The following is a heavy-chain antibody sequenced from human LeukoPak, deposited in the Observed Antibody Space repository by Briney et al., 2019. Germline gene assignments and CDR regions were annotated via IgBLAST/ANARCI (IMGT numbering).Heavy chain of an antibody. V-gene: IGHV4-39*02. CDR3: ARAPGDGDYFDY. CDR2: IYYSGST. J-gene: IGHJ4*02. D-gene: IGHD3-16*01. CDR1: RGSISSSSYY. Sequence: SETLSHTRTLSRGSISSSSYYWGWIRHPPGKGLEWIGSIYYSGSTYYNTSLKSRVTISVDTSKNHFSLKLSSVTAADTAVYYCARAPGDGDYFDYWGQGTLVTVSS.